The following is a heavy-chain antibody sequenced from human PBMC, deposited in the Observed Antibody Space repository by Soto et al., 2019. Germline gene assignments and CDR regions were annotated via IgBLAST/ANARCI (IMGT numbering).Heavy chain of an antibody. J-gene: IGHJ6*02. CDR3: ARDLGIQLWLDYYYYYGMDV. CDR2: INPSGGST. V-gene: IGHV1-46*01. D-gene: IGHD5-18*01. CDR1: GYTFTSYY. Sequence: ASVKVSCKASGYTFTSYYMHWVRQAPGQGLEWMGIINPSGGSTSYAQKFQGRVTMTRDTSTSTVYTELSSLRSEDTAVYYCARDLGIQLWLDYYYYYGMDVWGQGTTVTVSS.